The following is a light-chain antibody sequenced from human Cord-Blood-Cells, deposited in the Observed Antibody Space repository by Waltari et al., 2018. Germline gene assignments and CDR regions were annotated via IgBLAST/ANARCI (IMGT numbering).Light chain of an antibody. CDR3: SSYTSSSTWV. J-gene: IGLJ3*02. CDR1: SRDVGGYNY. V-gene: IGLV2-14*01. Sequence: QSALTQPASVSGSPGQSITISCPGSSRDVGGYNYVSWYQQHPGKAPNLMIYDVSKRPSGVSNRFSGSKSGNTASLTISGLQAEDEADYYCSSYTSSSTWVFGGGTKLTVL. CDR2: DVS.